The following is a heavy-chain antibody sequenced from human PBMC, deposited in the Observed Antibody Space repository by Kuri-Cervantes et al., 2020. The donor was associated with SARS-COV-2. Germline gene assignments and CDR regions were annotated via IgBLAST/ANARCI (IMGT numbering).Heavy chain of an antibody. Sequence: GGSLRLSCAASQFTFSSYAMSWVRQAPGKGLVWLARINMGGTSISYADSVKGRFTISRDNAKNTVYVQMNSLRAEDTAVYYCARRQYYYDSSGSARVYWGQGTLVTVSS. D-gene: IGHD3-22*01. J-gene: IGHJ4*02. CDR3: ARRQYYYDSSGSARVY. V-gene: IGHV3-74*01. CDR1: QFTFSSYA. CDR2: INMGGTSI.